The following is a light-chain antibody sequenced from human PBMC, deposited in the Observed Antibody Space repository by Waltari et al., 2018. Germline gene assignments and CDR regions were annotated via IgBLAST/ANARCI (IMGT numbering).Light chain of an antibody. J-gene: IGKJ1*01. CDR3: QQRGHWPPT. V-gene: IGKV3-11*01. CDR1: QSVSSY. CDR2: DAS. Sequence: VLTQSPATLSLSPGERDTLPCRASQSVSSYLAWYEQKPGQAPRLLIYDASNRAAGIPARFSGSGSGTDFTLTISRLEPGDFAVYFCQQRGHWPPTFGQGTKVEIK.